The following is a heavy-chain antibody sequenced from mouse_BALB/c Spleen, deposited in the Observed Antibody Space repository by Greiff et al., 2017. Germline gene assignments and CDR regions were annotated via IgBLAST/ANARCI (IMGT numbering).Heavy chain of an antibody. CDR3: GRLYSSYGYFDV. CDR2: INPYNGDT. Sequence: EVKLMESGPELVKPGASVKISCKASGYSFTGYFMNWVKQSHGKSLEWIGRINPYNGDTFYNQKFKGKATLTVDKSSSTAHMELLSLTSEDSAVYYCGRLYSSYGYFDVWGAGTTVTVSS. D-gene: IGHD2-5*01. J-gene: IGHJ1*01. CDR1: GYSFTGYF. V-gene: IGHV1-37*01.